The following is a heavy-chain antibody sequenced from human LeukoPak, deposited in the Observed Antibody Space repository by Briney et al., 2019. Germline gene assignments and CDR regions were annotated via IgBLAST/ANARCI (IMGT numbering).Heavy chain of an antibody. Sequence: SETLSLTCNVSGGPINSNIYYWAWVRQPPGKGLEWIGSIYYSGSTYYNPSLKSRITISVDTFRSQVSLKLSSVTAADTAVYYCARDSGTTGEVKFDPWGQGTLVTVSS. J-gene: IGHJ5*02. CDR3: ARDSGTTGEVKFDP. CDR2: IYYSGST. D-gene: IGHD3-10*01. CDR1: GGPINSNIYY. V-gene: IGHV4-39*07.